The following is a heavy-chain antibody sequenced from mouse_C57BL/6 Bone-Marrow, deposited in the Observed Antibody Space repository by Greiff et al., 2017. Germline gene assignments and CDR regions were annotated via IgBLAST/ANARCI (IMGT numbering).Heavy chain of an antibody. CDR2: ISSGGSYT. V-gene: IGHV5-6*01. CDR1: GFTFSSYG. Sequence: EVQGVESGGDLVKPGGSLTLSCAASGFTFSSYGMSWVRQTPDTMLEWVATISSGGSYTYYPARVKRRFTISRSNAKNTLYLQMGSLKSEDTAMYYCARQAPTRVGRAYWGQGTLVTGSA. D-gene: IGHD4-1*01. CDR3: ARQAPTRVGRAY. J-gene: IGHJ3*01.